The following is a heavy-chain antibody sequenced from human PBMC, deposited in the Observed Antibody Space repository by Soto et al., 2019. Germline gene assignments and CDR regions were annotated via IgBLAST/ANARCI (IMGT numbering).Heavy chain of an antibody. J-gene: IGHJ5*02. CDR1: DNTFTIMD. CDR3: ARERSAGTGWFDP. D-gene: IGHD6-13*01. CDR2: MNPNSGNK. Sequence: HVQLLQSGAEVKKPGASVKSSSRAPDNTFTIMDFNWLQPPTGQGLEWMGWMNPNSGNKGYAQKFQGRVTMTRNTSMSTAYMELSSLRSEDTAVYYCARERSAGTGWFDPWGQGTLVTVSS. V-gene: IGHV1-8*01.